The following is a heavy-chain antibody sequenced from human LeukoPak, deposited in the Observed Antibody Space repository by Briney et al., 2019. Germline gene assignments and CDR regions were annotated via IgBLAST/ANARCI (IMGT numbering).Heavy chain of an antibody. Sequence: GESLKISCKGSGYSFTSYWIGWVRQLPGKGLEWMGIIYPGDSDTRYSPSFQGQVTISADKSTSTAYLQWSSLKASDTAMYYCARHDIDPRYNWFDPWGQGTLVTVSS. CDR2: IYPGDSDT. D-gene: IGHD5-12*01. V-gene: IGHV5-51*01. J-gene: IGHJ5*02. CDR1: GYSFTSYW. CDR3: ARHDIDPRYNWFDP.